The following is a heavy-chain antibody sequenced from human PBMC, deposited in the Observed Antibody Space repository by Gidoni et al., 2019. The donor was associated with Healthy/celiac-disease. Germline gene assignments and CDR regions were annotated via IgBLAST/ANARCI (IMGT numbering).Heavy chain of an antibody. D-gene: IGHD4-17*01. CDR3: AKPIGYDGDYPGGPFDY. CDR1: GFTFSSYA. V-gene: IGHV3-23*01. Sequence: EVQLLESGGGLVQPGGSLRLSCSASGFTFSSYAMSWVRQAPGKGLEWVSAISGRGGSTYYADSVKGRFTISRDNSKNTLYLQMNSLRAEDTAVYYCAKPIGYDGDYPGGPFDYWGQGTLVTVSS. CDR2: ISGRGGST. J-gene: IGHJ4*02.